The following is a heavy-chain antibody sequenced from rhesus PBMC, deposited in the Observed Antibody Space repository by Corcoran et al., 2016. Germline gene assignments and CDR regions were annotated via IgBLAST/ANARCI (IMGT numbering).Heavy chain of an antibody. D-gene: IGHD2-27*01. V-gene: IGHV3S18*01. CDR2: ISYTGGST. CDR1: GFSFSDYY. Sequence: EVQLVESGGGLAKPGGSLRLSCAASGFSFSDYYMYWVRQAPGKGLEWVSGISYTGGSTYYADSVKGRLTISRENAKNTLYLQMDSLRAEDKAVYYCARDGIVVVFTAHVDYWGQGVLVTVSS. CDR3: ARDGIVVVFTAHVDY. J-gene: IGHJ4*01.